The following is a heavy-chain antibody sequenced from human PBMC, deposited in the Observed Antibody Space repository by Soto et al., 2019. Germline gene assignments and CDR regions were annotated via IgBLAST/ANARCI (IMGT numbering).Heavy chain of an antibody. CDR1: GFTFSSYW. V-gene: IGHV3-74*01. D-gene: IGHD3-10*01. CDR3: ARDPAGSGSYYYYGMDV. CDR2: INSDGSST. J-gene: IGHJ6*02. Sequence: EVQLVESGGGLVQPGESLRLSCAASGFTFSSYWMHWVRQAPGKGLLWVSRINSDGSSTSYADSVKGRFTISRDNAKNTLYLQMNSLRAEDTAVYYCARDPAGSGSYYYYGMDVWGQGTTVTVSS.